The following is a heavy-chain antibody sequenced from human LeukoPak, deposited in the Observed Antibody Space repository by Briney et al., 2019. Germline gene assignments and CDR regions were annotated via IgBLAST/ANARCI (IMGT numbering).Heavy chain of an antibody. CDR1: GGSISSSSYF. V-gene: IGHV4-39*01. CDR2: FYYSGST. CDR3: ARHIRQSSEYTAMVF. D-gene: IGHD5-18*01. J-gene: IGHJ4*02. Sequence: SETLSLTCTVSGGSISSSSYFWGWIRQPPGKGLKWIGSFYYSGSTYSNPSLKSRVTISVDTSKNQFSLKLSSVTAADTAVYYCARHIRQSSEYTAMVFGGQGTLVTVSS.